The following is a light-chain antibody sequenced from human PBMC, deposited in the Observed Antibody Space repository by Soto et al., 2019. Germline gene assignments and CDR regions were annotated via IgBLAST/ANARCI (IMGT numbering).Light chain of an antibody. CDR2: EVS. J-gene: IGLJ3*02. CDR1: SSDVGGSNF. CDR3: SSSAGGYTWV. V-gene: IGLV2-8*01. Sequence: QAVVTQPPSASGSPGQSVTISCTGTSSDVGGSNFVSWYQQHPGKAPKLMIYEVSKRPSGVPARFSGSKSGNTASLTVSGLQAEDEADYYCSSSAGGYTWVFGGGTKLTVL.